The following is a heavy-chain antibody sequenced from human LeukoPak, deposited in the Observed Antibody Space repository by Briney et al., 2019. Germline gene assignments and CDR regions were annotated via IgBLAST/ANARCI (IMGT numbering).Heavy chain of an antibody. CDR2: IKYDASST. CDR3: ARDGHYDILTGYFQD. D-gene: IGHD3-9*01. CDR1: GFTFSSHW. J-gene: IGHJ1*01. Sequence: GVSLRLSCADSGFTFSSHWMHWVRQAPGKGLVWVSRIKYDASSTSYADSVKGRFTISRDNAKNTLYLQMNSLRAEDTAVYYCARDGHYDILTGYFQDWGQGTLVTVSS. V-gene: IGHV3-74*01.